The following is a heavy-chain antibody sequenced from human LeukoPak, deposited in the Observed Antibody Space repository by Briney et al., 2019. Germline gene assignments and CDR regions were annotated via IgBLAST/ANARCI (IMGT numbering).Heavy chain of an antibody. V-gene: IGHV4-59*08. CDR2: IYYSGST. CDR1: GGSIRSYY. CDR3: ARGVWIYSY. J-gene: IGHJ4*02. Sequence: SETLSLTCTVSGGSIRSYYWSWIRQPPGKGLEWIGYIYYSGSTNYNLSLKSRVTVSVDTSKNQFSLKLTSVTAADTAVYFCARGVWIYSYWGQGTLVTVS. D-gene: IGHD5-12*01.